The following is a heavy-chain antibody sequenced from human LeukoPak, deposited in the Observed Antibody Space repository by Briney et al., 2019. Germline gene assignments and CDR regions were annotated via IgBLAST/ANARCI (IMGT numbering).Heavy chain of an antibody. Sequence: PGGSLRLSCAASGFTFSSYAVNWVRQAPGKGLEWVSAISSSGGSTYYADSVKGRFTISRDNSKYTLYLQMNSLRAEDTAVYSCAKVALLGYCSSSTCPLDYWGQGTLVTVSS. CDR3: AKVALLGYCSSSTCPLDY. J-gene: IGHJ4*02. CDR1: GFTFSSYA. D-gene: IGHD2-2*01. CDR2: ISSSGGST. V-gene: IGHV3-23*01.